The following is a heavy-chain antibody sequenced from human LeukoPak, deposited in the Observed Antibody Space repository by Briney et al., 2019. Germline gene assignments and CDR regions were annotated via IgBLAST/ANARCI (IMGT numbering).Heavy chain of an antibody. CDR3: ARSPMVRGGMDV. V-gene: IGHV1-46*01. D-gene: IGHD3-10*01. Sequence: ASVKVSCKASGYTFTGYYIHWVRQAPGQGLEWMGIINPSGGSTSYAQKFQGRVTMTRDTSTSTVYMELSSLRSEDTAVYYCARSPMVRGGMDVWGQGTTVTVSS. CDR2: INPSGGST. CDR1: GYTFTGYY. J-gene: IGHJ6*02.